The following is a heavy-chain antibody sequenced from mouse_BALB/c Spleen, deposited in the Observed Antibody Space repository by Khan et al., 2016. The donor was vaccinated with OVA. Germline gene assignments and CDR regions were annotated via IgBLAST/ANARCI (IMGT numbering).Heavy chain of an antibody. CDR3: ARRSLRWEFDY. CDR1: GYTFINYW. J-gene: IGHJ2*01. Sequence: QVQLQQSGAELAKPGASVKMSCKASGYTFINYWILWVKQRPGQGLEWIGYINPSTGYTEYNQNFKDKATLTADKSSSTAYMQLSSLTSEDSAVCYGARRSLRWEFDYWGQGTTLTVSS. V-gene: IGHV1-7*01. D-gene: IGHD1-1*01. CDR2: INPSTGYT.